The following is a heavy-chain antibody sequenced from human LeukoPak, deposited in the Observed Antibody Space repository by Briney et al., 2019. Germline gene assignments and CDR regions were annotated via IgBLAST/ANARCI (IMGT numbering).Heavy chain of an antibody. V-gene: IGHV3-23*01. CDR3: AKARRITMIVVEYYFDY. J-gene: IGHJ4*02. Sequence: QAEGSLRLSCAASGFTFSSYAMSWVRQAPGKGLEWVSAISGSGGSTYYADSVKGRFTISRDNSKNTLYLQMNSLRAEDTAVYYCAKARRITMIVVEYYFDYWGQGTLVTVSS. CDR1: GFTFSSYA. CDR2: ISGSGGST. D-gene: IGHD3-22*01.